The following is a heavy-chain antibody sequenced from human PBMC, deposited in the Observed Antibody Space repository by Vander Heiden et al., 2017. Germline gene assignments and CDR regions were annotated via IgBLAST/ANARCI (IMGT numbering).Heavy chain of an antibody. D-gene: IGHD5-12*01. CDR1: VFALRNHW. CDR3: ARVAGYSSAWSLDP. Sequence: EVQPVDSGGDLVQPGGSLRLSCVASVFALRNHWMAWVRQGPGKGLEWVANIRQDGNEMFYVDSVNGRFTVSRDNAKNSLYLQMNSLRGDDTAVYYCARVAGYSSAWSLDPWGQGTLVTVSS. V-gene: IGHV3-7*01. J-gene: IGHJ5*02. CDR2: IRQDGNEM.